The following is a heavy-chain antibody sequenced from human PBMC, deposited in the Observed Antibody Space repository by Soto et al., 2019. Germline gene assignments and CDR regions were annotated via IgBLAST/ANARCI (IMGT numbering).Heavy chain of an antibody. V-gene: IGHV5-10-1*01. J-gene: IGHJ6*02. Sequence: TGESLKISCKGSGYSFTSYWISWVRQMPGKGLEWMGRIDPSDSYTNYSPSFQGHVTISADKSISTAYLQWSSLKASDTAMYYCARRGSSSLFVVAGGSRNYYYYGMDVWGQGTTVTVSS. CDR1: GYSFTSYW. CDR2: IDPSDSYT. CDR3: ARRGSSSLFVVAGGSRNYYYYGMDV. D-gene: IGHD6-6*01.